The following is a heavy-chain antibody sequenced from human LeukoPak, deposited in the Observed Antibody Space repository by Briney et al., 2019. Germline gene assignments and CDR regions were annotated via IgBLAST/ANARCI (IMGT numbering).Heavy chain of an antibody. V-gene: IGHV3-30*02. CDR1: GFTFSSYG. Sequence: GGSLRLSCTASGFTFSSYGMHWVRQAPGKGLEWVAFIRYDGSNKYYADSVKGRFTISRDNSKNTLYLQMNSLRAEDTAVYYCAKDLALSDISSSFDYWGQGTLVTVSS. J-gene: IGHJ4*02. CDR2: IRYDGSNK. D-gene: IGHD6-13*01. CDR3: AKDLALSDISSSFDY.